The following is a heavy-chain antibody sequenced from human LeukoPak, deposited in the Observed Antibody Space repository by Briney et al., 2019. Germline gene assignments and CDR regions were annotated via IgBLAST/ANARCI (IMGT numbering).Heavy chain of an antibody. V-gene: IGHV3-23*01. CDR2: ISAGGGTT. CDR1: GFTFSSYA. Sequence: GGSLRLSCAASGFTFSSYAMNWVRQAPGEGLEWVSGISAGGGTTYYADSVKGRFTISRDKSKSTLYLQMNSLTVEDTAVYYCAKDRDGGSNTKAKGFDYWGQGTPVTVSS. CDR3: AKDRDGGSNTKAKGFDY. D-gene: IGHD2-8*01. J-gene: IGHJ4*02.